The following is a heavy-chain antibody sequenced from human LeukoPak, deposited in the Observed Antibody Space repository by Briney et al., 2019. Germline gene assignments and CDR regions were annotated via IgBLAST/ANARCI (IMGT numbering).Heavy chain of an antibody. CDR1: GFTFSSYW. D-gene: IGHD2-15*01. CDR2: IKQDGSEK. CDR3: AKELVVVVAATIMDV. J-gene: IGHJ6*02. V-gene: IGHV3-7*03. Sequence: GGSLRLSCAASGFTFSSYWMSWVCQAPGKGLEWVANIKQDGSEKYYVDSVKGRFTISRDNAKNSLYLQMNSLRAEDTALYYCAKELVVVVAATIMDVWGQGTTVTVSS.